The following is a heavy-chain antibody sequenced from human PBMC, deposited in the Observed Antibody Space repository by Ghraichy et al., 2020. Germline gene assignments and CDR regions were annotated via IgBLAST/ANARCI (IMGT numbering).Heavy chain of an antibody. J-gene: IGHJ3*02. CDR2: TGQDGGER. CDR3: ARNLISTSGSYAFDI. CDR1: GFSFSTYW. D-gene: IGHD3/OR15-3a*01. Sequence: LSLTCAASGFSFSTYWMTWVRQAPGKGLEWVANTGQDGGERYYVDSVKGRFTISRDNARNSVFLQMDSLRAEDTAIYYCARNLISTSGSYAFDIWGQGTVVTVSS. V-gene: IGHV3-7*01.